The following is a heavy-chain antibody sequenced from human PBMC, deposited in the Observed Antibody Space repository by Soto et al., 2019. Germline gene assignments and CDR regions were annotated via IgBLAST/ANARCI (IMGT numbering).Heavy chain of an antibody. CDR1: GFAISSYA. J-gene: IGHJ5*02. D-gene: IGHD6-19*01. CDR2: IGGSGGNT. Sequence: GGSLRLSCAASGFAISSYAMTWVRQAPGKGLEWVSAIGGSGGNTFYADSVKGRFTISRDTSKNALYLQMNSLRAEDTAVYYCAKRDPSSGWAFDPWGQGTLVTVSS. CDR3: AKRDPSSGWAFDP. V-gene: IGHV3-23*01.